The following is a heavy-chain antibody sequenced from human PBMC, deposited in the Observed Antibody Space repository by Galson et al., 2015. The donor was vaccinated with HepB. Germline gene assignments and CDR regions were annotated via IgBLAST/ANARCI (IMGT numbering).Heavy chain of an antibody. CDR1: GYTFTSYG. D-gene: IGHD3-16*02. CDR2: ISAYNGNT. V-gene: IGHV1-18*04. CDR3: ARDGGDDDYVWGSYRYTRYFDY. J-gene: IGHJ4*02. Sequence: SVKVSCKASGYTFTSYGISWVRQAPGQGLEWMGWISAYNGNTNYAQKLQGRVTMTTDTSTSTAYMELRSLRSDDTAVYYCARDGGDDDYVWGSYRYTRYFDYWGQGTLVTVSS.